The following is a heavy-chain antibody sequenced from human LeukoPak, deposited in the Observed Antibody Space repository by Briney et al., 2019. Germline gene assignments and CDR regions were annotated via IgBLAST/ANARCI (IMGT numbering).Heavy chain of an antibody. CDR3: ARDPIAAGNFDY. D-gene: IGHD6-19*01. CDR2: ISYDGSNK. CDR1: GFTFSSYA. V-gene: IGHV3-30*04. J-gene: IGHJ4*02. Sequence: GGSLRLSCAASGFTFSSYAMHWVRQAPGKGLEWVAVISYDGSNKYYADSEKGRFTISRDNSKNTLYLQMNSLRAEDTAVYYCARDPIAAGNFDYWGQGTLVTVSS.